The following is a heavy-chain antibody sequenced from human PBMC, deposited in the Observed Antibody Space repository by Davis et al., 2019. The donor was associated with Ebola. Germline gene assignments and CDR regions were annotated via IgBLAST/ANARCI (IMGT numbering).Heavy chain of an antibody. CDR1: GYTFTDYN. CDR3: VRGGSSGPWSY. V-gene: IGHV1-2*06. CDR2: VILKSGAT. D-gene: IGHD6-19*01. J-gene: IGHJ4*02. Sequence: ASVKVSCKASGYTFTDYNIHWMRQAPGQGLEWLGRVILKSGATNYAQKFQGRVTMTRDTSISTVYMELSSLRYDDTAVYYCVRGGSSGPWSYWGQGTLVIVSS.